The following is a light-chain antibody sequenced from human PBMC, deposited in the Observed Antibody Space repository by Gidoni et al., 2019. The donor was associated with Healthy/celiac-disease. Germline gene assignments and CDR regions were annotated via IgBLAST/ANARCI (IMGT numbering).Light chain of an antibody. Sequence: DIVMTQSPDSLAVSLGERATINCKSSQSVLYSSNNKNYLAWYQQKPGQPPQLLIYWASTRESGVPDRFSGSGSGTDFTLTISSLQAEDVAVYYCQQYYSTPHTFXGXTKVXIK. CDR2: WAS. CDR1: QSVLYSSNNKNY. J-gene: IGKJ4*01. CDR3: QQYYSTPHT. V-gene: IGKV4-1*01.